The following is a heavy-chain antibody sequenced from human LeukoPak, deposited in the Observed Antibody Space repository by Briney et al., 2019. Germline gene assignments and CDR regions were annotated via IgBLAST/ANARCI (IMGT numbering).Heavy chain of an antibody. J-gene: IGHJ4*02. Sequence: PGGSLRLSCAASGFTSTNYAMNWVRQAPGKGLEWVSVLIGSSGSTDYADSVKGRFTISRDNSKNTLFLQMNSLRAEDTAIYYCAKGAYDHIEIGYFDSWGQGTLVTVSS. V-gene: IGHV3-23*01. CDR3: AKGAYDHIEIGYFDS. D-gene: IGHD2-21*01. CDR1: GFTSTNYA. CDR2: LIGSSGST.